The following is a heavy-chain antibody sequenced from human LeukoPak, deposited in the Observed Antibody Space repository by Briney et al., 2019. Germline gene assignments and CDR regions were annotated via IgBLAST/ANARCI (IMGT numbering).Heavy chain of an antibody. CDR1: GGSFSGYY. Sequence: PSETLSLTCAVYGGSFSGYYWSWIRQPPGKGLEWIGYIYHSGSTYYNPSLKSRVTISVDRSKNQFSLKLSSVTAADTAVYYCARDRSPRGSTSFSGFDPWGQGTLVTVSS. D-gene: IGHD2-2*01. V-gene: IGHV4-34*01. CDR2: IYHSGST. J-gene: IGHJ5*02. CDR3: ARDRSPRGSTSFSGFDP.